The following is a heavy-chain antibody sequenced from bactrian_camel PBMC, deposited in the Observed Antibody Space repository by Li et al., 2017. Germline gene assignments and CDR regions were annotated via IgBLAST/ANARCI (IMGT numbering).Heavy chain of an antibody. J-gene: IGHJ6*01. CDR3: AAHEDSGLWWELLQDRSYGY. Sequence: HVQLVESGGGSVQAGESLRLSCTVPDYTSSNCGMSWYRLAAGKQREWVSSLGSDGSTTYGESVKGRFTISRDNVKDTTYLQMNNLKPDDTAVYYCAAHEDSGLWWELLQDRSYGYWGQGTQVTVS. CDR1: DYTSSNCG. CDR2: LGSDGST. V-gene: IGHV3S53*01. D-gene: IGHD7*01.